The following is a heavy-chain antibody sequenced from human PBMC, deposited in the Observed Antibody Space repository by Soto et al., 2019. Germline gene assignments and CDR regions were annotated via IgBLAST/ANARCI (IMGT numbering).Heavy chain of an antibody. J-gene: IGHJ5*02. CDR1: GFTFSTYS. CDR3: ARDGSGWLNWFDP. V-gene: IGHV3-48*02. CDR2: ISSSSRTI. D-gene: IGHD6-19*01. Sequence: EVQLVESGGGLVQPGGSLRLSCAASGFTFSTYSMNWVRQAPGKGLEWVSYISSSSRTIYYADSVKGRFTISRDNAKNSLFLQMNSLRDEDTDVYYCARDGSGWLNWFDPWGQGTLVTVSS.